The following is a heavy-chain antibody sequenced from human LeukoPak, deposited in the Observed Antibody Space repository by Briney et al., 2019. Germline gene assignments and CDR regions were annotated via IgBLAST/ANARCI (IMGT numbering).Heavy chain of an antibody. V-gene: IGHV3-7*01. CDR1: GFTFSKYW. Sequence: PGGSLRLSCAASGFTFSKYWMSWGRQAPGKGLEWVASIKEDGSEKHYVDSVKGRFTISRDNAKNSLNLQMDSLRVEDTAVYYCASMWEGGYWGQGTLVTVSS. CDR3: ASMWEGGY. CDR2: IKEDGSEK. D-gene: IGHD1-26*01. J-gene: IGHJ4*02.